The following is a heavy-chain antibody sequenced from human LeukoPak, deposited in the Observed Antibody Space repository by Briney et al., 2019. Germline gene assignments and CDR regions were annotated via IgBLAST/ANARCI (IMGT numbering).Heavy chain of an antibody. V-gene: IGHV3-23*01. J-gene: IGHJ3*02. D-gene: IGHD3-10*01. CDR3: AKSPTRITMVRGVILDAFDI. CDR2: ISGSGGST. CDR1: GFTFSSYA. Sequence: GGSLRLSCADSGFTFSSYAMSWVRQAPGKGLEWVSAISGSGGSTYYADSVKGRFTISRDNSKNTLYLQMNSLRTEDTAVYYCAKSPTRITMVRGVILDAFDIWGQGTMVTVSS.